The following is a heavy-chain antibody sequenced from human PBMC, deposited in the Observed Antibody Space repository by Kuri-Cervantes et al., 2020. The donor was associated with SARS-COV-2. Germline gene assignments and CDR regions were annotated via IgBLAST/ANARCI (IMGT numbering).Heavy chain of an antibody. CDR3: ARDYGSGSRFDF. CDR1: GFTFNTYS. D-gene: IGHD3-10*01. V-gene: IGHV3-21*01. CDR2: ISSRSTYI. Sequence: GGSLRLYCAASGFTFNTYSMDWVRQAPGKGLEWVSSISSRSTYIKYADSVKGRFTISRDDAKKSLYLQMNSLRAEDTAMYFCARDYGSGSRFDFWGQGSLVTVSS. J-gene: IGHJ4*02.